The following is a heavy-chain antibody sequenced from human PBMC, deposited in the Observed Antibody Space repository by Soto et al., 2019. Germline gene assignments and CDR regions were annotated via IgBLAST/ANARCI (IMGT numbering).Heavy chain of an antibody. V-gene: IGHV5-10-1*01. CDR3: ARVPNDSSGYYLAPGDY. Sequence: GESLKISCKGSGYSFTSYWISWVRQMPGKGLEWMGRIDPSDSYTNYSPSFQGRVTISADKSISTAYLQWSSLKASDTAMYYCARVPNDSSGYYLAPGDYWGQGTLVTVSS. D-gene: IGHD3-22*01. CDR1: GYSFTSYW. J-gene: IGHJ4*02. CDR2: IDPSDSYT.